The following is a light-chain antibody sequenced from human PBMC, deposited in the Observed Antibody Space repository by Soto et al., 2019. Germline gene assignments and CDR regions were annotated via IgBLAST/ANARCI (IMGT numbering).Light chain of an antibody. CDR1: QSVASAH. CDR3: QQYGCSPIT. J-gene: IGKJ5*01. Sequence: EVVLTQSQGTLSLSPGERATLSCRGSQSVASAHLAWYQQKPGQPPRLLIFGASSRATGIPDRFSGSGSGTDFSLTISKLEPEDFAVYYCQQYGCSPITFGQGTRLEIK. V-gene: IGKV3-20*01. CDR2: GAS.